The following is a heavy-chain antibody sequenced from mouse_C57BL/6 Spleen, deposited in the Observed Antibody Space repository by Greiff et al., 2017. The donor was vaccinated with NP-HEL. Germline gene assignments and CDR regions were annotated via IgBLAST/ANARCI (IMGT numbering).Heavy chain of an antibody. CDR2: ISSGGSYT. J-gene: IGHJ2*01. V-gene: IGHV5-6*01. Sequence: EVKLMESGGDLVKPGGSLKLSCAASGFTFSSYGMSWVRQTPDKRLEWVATISSGGSYTYYPDSVKGRFTISRDNAKNTLYLQMSSLKSEDTAMYYCARQRNYDYDEDYFDYWGQGTTLTVSS. CDR1: GFTFSSYG. CDR3: ARQRNYDYDEDYFDY. D-gene: IGHD2-4*01.